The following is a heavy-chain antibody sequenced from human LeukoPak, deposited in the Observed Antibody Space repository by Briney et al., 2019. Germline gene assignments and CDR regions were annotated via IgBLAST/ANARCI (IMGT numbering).Heavy chain of an antibody. CDR1: GDSATSDIYF. Sequence: SETLSLTCNVSGDSATSDIYFWGCLRQPPGKGLEWIGAIYYTGRTYYNPSLGSRVSISVDSSKRHFSLELTSVTVADTAVYYCAGPAPDVSVDGRLDYWGLGTLVAVSS. CDR3: AGPAPDVSVDGRLDY. V-gene: IGHV4-39*01. J-gene: IGHJ4*02. D-gene: IGHD1-14*01. CDR2: IYYTGRT.